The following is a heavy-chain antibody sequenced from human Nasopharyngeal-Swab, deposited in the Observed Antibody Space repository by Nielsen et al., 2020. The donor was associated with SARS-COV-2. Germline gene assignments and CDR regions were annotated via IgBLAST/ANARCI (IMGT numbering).Heavy chain of an antibody. Sequence: GESLKISCAASGFIFSNYWMTWVRQAPGKGLEWVAVISYDGSNKYYADSVKGRFTISRDNSKNTLYLQMNSLRAEDTAVYYCAGFQWDIVVVPAAARAEYFQHWGQGTLVTVSS. CDR1: GFIFSNYW. J-gene: IGHJ1*01. CDR2: ISYDGSNK. V-gene: IGHV3-30-3*01. CDR3: AGFQWDIVVVPAAARAEYFQH. D-gene: IGHD2-2*01.